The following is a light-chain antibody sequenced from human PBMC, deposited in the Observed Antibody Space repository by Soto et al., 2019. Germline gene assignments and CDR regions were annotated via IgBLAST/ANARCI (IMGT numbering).Light chain of an antibody. CDR2: KAS. Sequence: DIQMTQSPSTLSGSVGDRGTITCRASQTISSWLAWYQQKPGKAPKLLIYKASTLKSGVPSRFSGSGSGTEFTLTISSLQPDDFATYYCQQYNSYSPWAFGQGTKVDIK. CDR3: QQYNSYSPWA. J-gene: IGKJ1*01. V-gene: IGKV1-5*03. CDR1: QTISSW.